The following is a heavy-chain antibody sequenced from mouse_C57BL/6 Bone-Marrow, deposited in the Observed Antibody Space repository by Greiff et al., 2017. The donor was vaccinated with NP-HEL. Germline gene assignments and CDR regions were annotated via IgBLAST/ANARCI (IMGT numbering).Heavy chain of an antibody. CDR2: IDPSDSYT. V-gene: IGHV1-50*01. CDR1: GYTFTSYW. J-gene: IGHJ2*01. Sequence: QVQLQQPGAELVKPGASVKLSCKASGYTFTSYWMQWVKQRPGQGLEWIGEIDPSDSYTNYNQKFKGKATLTVDTSSSTAYMQLSSLTSEDSAVYYCARSRDYYGSVYFDYWGQGTTLTVSS. D-gene: IGHD1-1*01. CDR3: ARSRDYYGSVYFDY.